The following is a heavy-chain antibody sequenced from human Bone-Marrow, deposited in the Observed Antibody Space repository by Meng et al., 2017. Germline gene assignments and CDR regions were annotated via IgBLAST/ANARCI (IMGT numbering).Heavy chain of an antibody. Sequence: ASVKVSCKPSGYNFPDYYIHWVRQAPGQGLEWMGRINPNSGGTNYAQKFQGRVTMTRDTSISTAYMELSRLRSDDTAVYYCAGIAVAGTLARSNYYYYYGMDVWGQGTTVTVSS. V-gene: IGHV1-2*06. CDR1: GYNFPDYY. J-gene: IGHJ6*02. CDR3: AGIAVAGTLARSNYYYYYGMDV. CDR2: INPNSGGT. D-gene: IGHD6-19*01.